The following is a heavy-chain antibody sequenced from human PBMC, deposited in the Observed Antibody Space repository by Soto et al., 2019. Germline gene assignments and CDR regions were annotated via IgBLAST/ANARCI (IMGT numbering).Heavy chain of an antibody. J-gene: IGHJ3*02. Sequence: GGSLRLSCAASGFTFDDYAMHWVRQAPGKGLEWVSGISWNSGSIGYADSVKGRFTISRDNAKNSLYLQMNSLRAEDTALYYCAKDMRPYSSSWYFAFDIWGQGTMVPVSS. CDR1: GFTFDDYA. CDR3: AKDMRPYSSSWYFAFDI. D-gene: IGHD6-13*01. V-gene: IGHV3-9*01. CDR2: ISWNSGSI.